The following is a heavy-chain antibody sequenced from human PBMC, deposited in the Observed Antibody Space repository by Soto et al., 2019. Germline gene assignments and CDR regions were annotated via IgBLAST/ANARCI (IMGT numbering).Heavy chain of an antibody. CDR3: ARGGRDSSNYFRPHYYYGMDV. V-gene: IGHV4-34*01. Sequence: SETLSLTCAVYGGSFMGYYCSCVRHSPLKWREWIGEINHSGSTNSNPSLKSRVTISVDTSKNQFSLKLSSVTAADTAVYYCARGGRDSSNYFRPHYYYGMDVWGQGTTVTVSS. J-gene: IGHJ6*02. CDR1: GGSFMGYY. D-gene: IGHD3-22*01. CDR2: INHSGST.